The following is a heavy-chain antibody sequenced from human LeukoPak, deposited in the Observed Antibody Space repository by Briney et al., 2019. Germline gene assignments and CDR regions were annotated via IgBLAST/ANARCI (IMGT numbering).Heavy chain of an antibody. CDR2: IYYSGST. D-gene: IGHD6-13*01. J-gene: IGHJ4*02. CDR1: GGSISSGGYY. V-gene: IGHV4-31*03. CDR3: ARAASSSWYANY. Sequence: SSQTLSLTCTVSGGSISSGGYYWSWIRQHPGKGLEWIGYIYYSGSTYYNPSLKSRVTISVDTSKNQFSLKLSSVTAADTAVYYCARAASSSWYANYWGQGTRVTVSS.